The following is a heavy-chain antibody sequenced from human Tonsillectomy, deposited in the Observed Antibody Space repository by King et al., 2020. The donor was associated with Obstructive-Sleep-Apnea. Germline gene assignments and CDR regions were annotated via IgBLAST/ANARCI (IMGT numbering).Heavy chain of an antibody. CDR3: AKDWNAYCSRTSCQTAPFDY. CDR2: IRYDGSSK. CDR1: GFSLSTYG. Sequence: VQLVESGGGVVQPGRSLRLSCAASGFSLSTYGMAWVRQAPGKGLEWVAFIRYDGSSKYYADSVKGRFTISRDNSKNTLYLQMNSLRAEDTGVSYCAKDWNAYCSRTSCQTAPFDYWGQGTLVTVSS. D-gene: IGHD2-2*01. J-gene: IGHJ4*02. V-gene: IGHV3-30*02.